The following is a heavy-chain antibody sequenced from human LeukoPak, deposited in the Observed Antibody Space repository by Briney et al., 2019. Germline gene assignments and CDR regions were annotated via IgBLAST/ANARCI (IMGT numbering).Heavy chain of an antibody. Sequence: SETLSLTCTVSGGSISSSSYYWGWIRQSPEKGLEWIGSVFYSGSTYYNPSLKSRVTISVDTSKNQFSLNLNSVTAAETAVYYCARPTMVRGVIMGYFDYWGQGTLVTVSS. CDR2: VFYSGST. CDR1: GGSISSSSYY. D-gene: IGHD3-10*01. V-gene: IGHV4-39*01. CDR3: ARPTMVRGVIMGYFDY. J-gene: IGHJ4*02.